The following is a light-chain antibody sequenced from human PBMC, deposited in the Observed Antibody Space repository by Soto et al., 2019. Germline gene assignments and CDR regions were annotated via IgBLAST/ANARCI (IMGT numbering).Light chain of an antibody. CDR1: SSDVGGYNY. Sequence: QSALTQPPSASGSPGQSVTISCTGTSSDVGGYNYVSWYQQHPGKAPKLMIYEVSKRPSGVPDRFSGSKSGNTASLTVSGLQAEDEVDYYCSSYAGSNNFVFGGGPMLTAL. CDR3: SSYAGSNNFV. J-gene: IGLJ2*01. CDR2: EVS. V-gene: IGLV2-8*01.